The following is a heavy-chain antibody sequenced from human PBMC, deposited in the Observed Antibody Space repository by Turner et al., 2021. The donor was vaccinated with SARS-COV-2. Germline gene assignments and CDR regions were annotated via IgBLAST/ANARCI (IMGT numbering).Heavy chain of an antibody. Sequence: EVQLVESGGGLVKPGGSLRPPCAASGFTFSSYSMNWVRQAPGKGLEWVASISSSSSYIYYADSVKGRFTISRDNAKNSLYLQMNSLRAEDTAVYYCAREGDDSSGYWGGDWGQGTLVTVSS. D-gene: IGHD3-22*01. CDR2: ISSSSSYI. CDR1: GFTFSSYS. J-gene: IGHJ4*02. CDR3: AREGDDSSGYWGGD. V-gene: IGHV3-21*01.